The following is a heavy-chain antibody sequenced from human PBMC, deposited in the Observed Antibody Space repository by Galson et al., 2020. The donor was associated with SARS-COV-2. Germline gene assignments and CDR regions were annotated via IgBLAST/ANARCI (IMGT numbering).Heavy chain of an antibody. CDR1: GYSISSGYY. CDR3: ARTRYDTSGYIFDY. J-gene: IGHJ4*02. Sequence: ASETLSLSCTVSGYSISSGYYWGWIRQPPGKGLEWIGSISHSGSTYYNPSLKSRVTVSEDTSKNQLSLKLSSVTAADTAVYYCARTRYDTSGYIFDYWGQGALVTVSS. V-gene: IGHV4-38-2*02. CDR2: ISHSGST. D-gene: IGHD3-22*01.